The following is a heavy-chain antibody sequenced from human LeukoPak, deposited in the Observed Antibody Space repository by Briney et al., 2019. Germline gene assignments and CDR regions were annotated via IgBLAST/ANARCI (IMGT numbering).Heavy chain of an antibody. CDR2: ISGSGGST. V-gene: IGHV3-23*01. Sequence: GGSLRLSCAASGFTFSSYAMSWVRQAPGKGLEWVSAISGSGGSTFYADSVKGRFTISRDNSKNTLYLQMNSLRAEDTAVYYCAKLTCSSTSCFDYWGQGTLVTVSS. D-gene: IGHD2-2*01. CDR3: AKLTCSSTSCFDY. CDR1: GFTFSSYA. J-gene: IGHJ4*02.